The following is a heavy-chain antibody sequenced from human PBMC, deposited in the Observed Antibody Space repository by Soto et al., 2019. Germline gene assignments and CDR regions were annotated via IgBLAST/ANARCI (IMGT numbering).Heavy chain of an antibody. Sequence: QVQLQESGPGLVKPSQTLSLTCTVSGGSINSGGYYWSWIRQHPGKGLEWIGYIYNSGSTYYNPSLKGRVTISVDTSKNQFSLKLSSVTAADTAVYCCARGITMVRGVIHPPYFDYWGQGTLVTVSS. V-gene: IGHV4-31*03. CDR2: IYNSGST. CDR1: GGSINSGGYY. J-gene: IGHJ4*02. CDR3: ARGITMVRGVIHPPYFDY. D-gene: IGHD3-10*01.